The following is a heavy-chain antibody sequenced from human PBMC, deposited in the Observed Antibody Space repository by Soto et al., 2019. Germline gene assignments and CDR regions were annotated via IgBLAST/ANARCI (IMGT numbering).Heavy chain of an antibody. J-gene: IGHJ6*03. CDR1: GYSFTSCW. V-gene: IGHV5-51*01. Sequence: GESLKLSCKGSGYSFTSCWSRRVRQMPGKGLGEMGIISPGDSHTSYSPSFQRQVTISADKSISTAYLQWSSLKASDTAMYYCARRALGYCSSTSCYYYMDVWGKGTTVTVSS. CDR2: ISPGDSHT. CDR3: ARRALGYCSSTSCYYYMDV. D-gene: IGHD2-2*01.